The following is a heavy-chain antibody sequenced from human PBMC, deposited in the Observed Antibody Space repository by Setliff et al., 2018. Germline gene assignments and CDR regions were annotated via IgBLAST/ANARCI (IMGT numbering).Heavy chain of an antibody. CDR3: ARRPGCGSGLVYYYMDV. V-gene: IGHV4-39*01. Sequence: SETLSLTCTVSGGSISSSSYYWGWIRQPPGKGLEWIGIIYYSGDSYYSPSLKSRVTISVDTSKNQFSLKLSSVTAADTAVYYCARRPGCGSGLVYYYMDVWGKGTTVTVSS. J-gene: IGHJ6*03. CDR1: GGSISSSSYY. CDR2: IYYSGDS. D-gene: IGHD3-10*01.